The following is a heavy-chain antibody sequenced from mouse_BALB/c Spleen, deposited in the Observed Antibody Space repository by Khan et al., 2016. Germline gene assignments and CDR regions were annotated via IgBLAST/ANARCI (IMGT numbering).Heavy chain of an antibody. V-gene: IGHV5-17*02. CDR3: ARGDY. Sequence: EVELVASGGGLVQPGGSRKLSCAASGFTFSRFGMHWVRQAPEKGLEWVAYISSGSSTIYYADTLKGRFTISRDNPKHALFLQMTSLRSEDTAMYYCARGDYWGQGTTLTVSS. CDR2: ISSGSSTI. CDR1: GFTFSRFG. J-gene: IGHJ2*01.